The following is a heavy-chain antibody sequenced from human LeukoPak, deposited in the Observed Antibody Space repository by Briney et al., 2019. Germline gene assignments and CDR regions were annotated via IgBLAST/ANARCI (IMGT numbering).Heavy chain of an antibody. J-gene: IGHJ4*02. CDR2: INPSGGST. CDR1: GYTFTSYY. D-gene: IGHD6-13*01. V-gene: IGHV1-46*01. CDR3: ARAEGAAAGPV. Sequence: GASVKVSCKASGYTFTSYYMHWVRQAPGQGLEWMGIINPSGGSTSYAQKFQGRITMTRDTSTSTVYMELSSLRSEDAAVYYCARAEGAAAGPVWGQGTLVTVSS.